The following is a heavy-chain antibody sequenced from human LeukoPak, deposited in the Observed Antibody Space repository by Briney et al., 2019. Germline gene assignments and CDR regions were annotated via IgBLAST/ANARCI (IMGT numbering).Heavy chain of an antibody. CDR3: AKFNRVTTFFYGMDV. J-gene: IGHJ6*02. V-gene: IGHV3-48*01. Sequence: GGSLRLSCAASGFTFSSYSMNWVRQAPGKGLEWVSYISSSSSTIYYADSVKGRFTISRDNSKNTLYLQMNSLRAEDTAIYYCAKFNRVTTFFYGMDVWGQGTTVTVSS. CDR1: GFTFSSYS. CDR2: ISSSSSTI. D-gene: IGHD4-17*01.